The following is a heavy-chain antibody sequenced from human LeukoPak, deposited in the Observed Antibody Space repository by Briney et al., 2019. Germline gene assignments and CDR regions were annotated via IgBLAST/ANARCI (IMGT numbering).Heavy chain of an antibody. D-gene: IGHD7-27*01. CDR3: ARDLPSTSNWELDY. CDR2: INPNSGGS. J-gene: IGHJ4*02. Sequence: ASVKVSCKASGYTFIDYYIHWVRQAPGQGLEWMGRINPNSGGSSYAQNFQGRATMTRDTSISTAYMELSRLRSDDTAVYYCARDLPSTSNWELDYWGQGTLVTVSS. V-gene: IGHV1-2*06. CDR1: GYTFIDYY.